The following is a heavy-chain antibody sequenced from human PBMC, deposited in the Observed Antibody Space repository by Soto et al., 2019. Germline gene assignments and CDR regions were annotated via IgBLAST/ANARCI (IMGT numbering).Heavy chain of an antibody. Sequence: SETLSLTCTVSGGSISSSSYYWGWIRQPPGKGLEWIGSIYYSGSTYYNPSLKSRVTISVDTSKNQFSLKLSSVTAADTAVYYCARPGYSNYYYYGMDVWGQGTTVTVSS. J-gene: IGHJ6*02. D-gene: IGHD4-4*01. V-gene: IGHV4-39*01. CDR2: IYYSGST. CDR1: GGSISSSSYY. CDR3: ARPGYSNYYYYGMDV.